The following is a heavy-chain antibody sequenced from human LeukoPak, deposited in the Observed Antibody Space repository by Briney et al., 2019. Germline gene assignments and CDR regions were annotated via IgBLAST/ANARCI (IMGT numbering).Heavy chain of an antibody. CDR1: GYTFSTYG. CDR3: ARLDYYDSSGQFDY. CDR2: INPNSGGT. V-gene: IGHV1-2*02. J-gene: IGHJ4*02. D-gene: IGHD3-22*01. Sequence: ASVKVSCKASGYTFSTYGISWVRQAPGQGLEWMGWINPNSGGTNYAQKFQGRVTMTRDTSISTAYMELSRLRSDDTAVYYCARLDYYDSSGQFDYWGQGTLVTVSS.